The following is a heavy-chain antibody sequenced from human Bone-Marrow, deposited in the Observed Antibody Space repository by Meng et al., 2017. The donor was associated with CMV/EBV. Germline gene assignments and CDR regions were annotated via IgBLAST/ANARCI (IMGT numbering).Heavy chain of an antibody. V-gene: IGHV1-18*04. J-gene: IGHJ3*02. D-gene: IGHD5/OR15-5a*01. CDR2: VGGCDGDT. CDR1: GYTFTGYY. CDR3: ARDWECLARSDVFDI. Sequence: ASVKVSCKASGYTFTGYYMHWVRQAPGQGLEWMGWVGGCDGDTNYELEFRGRVTVTIDTSTSTAYMELRSLRSDDTAVYYCARDWECLARSDVFDIWGQGTMVTVSS.